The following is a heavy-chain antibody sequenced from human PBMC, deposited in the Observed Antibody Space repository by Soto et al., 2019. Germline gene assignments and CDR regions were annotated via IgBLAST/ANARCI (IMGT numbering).Heavy chain of an antibody. Sequence: SVKVSCKASGGTFSSYAISWVRQAPGQGLEWMGGIIPIFGTANYAQKFQGRVTITADESTRTAYMELSSLRSEDTAVYYCAKVIPDDSGGYYYVRYYYYGMDVWGQGTTVTVSS. CDR3: AKVIPDDSGGYYYVRYYYYGMDV. D-gene: IGHD3-22*01. CDR2: IIPIFGTA. V-gene: IGHV1-69*13. CDR1: GGTFSSYA. J-gene: IGHJ6*02.